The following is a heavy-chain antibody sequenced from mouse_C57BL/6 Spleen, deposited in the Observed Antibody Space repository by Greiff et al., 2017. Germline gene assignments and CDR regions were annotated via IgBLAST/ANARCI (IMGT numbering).Heavy chain of an antibody. CDR3: ARWGSRPYFDY. D-gene: IGHD1-1*01. V-gene: IGHV1-80*01. Sequence: QVQLQQSGAELVKPGDSVKISCKASGYAFSSYWMNWVKQRPGKGLEWIGQLSPGDGDTNYNGKFKGKATLTADKSSSTAYMQLSSLTSEDSAVYFCARWGSRPYFDYWGQGTTLTVSS. CDR1: GYAFSSYW. J-gene: IGHJ2*01. CDR2: LSPGDGDT.